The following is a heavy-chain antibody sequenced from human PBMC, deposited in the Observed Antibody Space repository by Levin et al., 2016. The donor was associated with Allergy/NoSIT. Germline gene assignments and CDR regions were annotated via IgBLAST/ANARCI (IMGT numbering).Heavy chain of an antibody. D-gene: IGHD3-3*01. CDR2: IDWDDDK. Sequence: WIRQPPGKALEWLARIDWDDDKFYSTSLKTRLTISKDTSKNQVVLTMTNMDPVDTATYYCARRPHPATGVLRFWSGYYIRFHYYYYYMDVWGKGTTVTVSS. CDR3: ARRPHPATGVLRFWSGYYIRFHYYYYYMDV. V-gene: IGHV2-70*04. J-gene: IGHJ6*03.